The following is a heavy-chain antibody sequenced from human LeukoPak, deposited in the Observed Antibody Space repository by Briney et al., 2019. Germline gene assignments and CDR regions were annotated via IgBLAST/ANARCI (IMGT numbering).Heavy chain of an antibody. CDR3: TRGFYYGSGSYFSSPDY. Sequence: GGSLRLSCAASGFTFSSYWMNWVRQAPGKGLEWVANIKQDGSEKYYVDSVKGRFTISRDNAKNSLYLQMNSLRAEDTAVYYCTRGFYYGSGSYFSSPDYWGQGTLVTVSS. CDR2: IKQDGSEK. CDR1: GFTFSSYW. D-gene: IGHD3-10*01. V-gene: IGHV3-7*01. J-gene: IGHJ4*02.